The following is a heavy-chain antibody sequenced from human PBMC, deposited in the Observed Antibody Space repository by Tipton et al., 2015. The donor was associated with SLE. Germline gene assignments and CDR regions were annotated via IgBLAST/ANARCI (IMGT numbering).Heavy chain of an antibody. Sequence: QSGPEVKKPGSSVKVSCKASGGTFSSYAISWVRQAPGQGLEWMGGIIPIFGTANYTQKFQGRVTITTDESPSTAYMELSSLRSEDTAVYYCASLFWSGFLLPYYCYGMDVWGRGTAVTVSS. V-gene: IGHV1-69*05. CDR3: ASLFWSGFLLPYYCYGMDV. CDR1: GGTFSSYA. D-gene: IGHD3-3*01. CDR2: IIPIFGTA. J-gene: IGHJ6*02.